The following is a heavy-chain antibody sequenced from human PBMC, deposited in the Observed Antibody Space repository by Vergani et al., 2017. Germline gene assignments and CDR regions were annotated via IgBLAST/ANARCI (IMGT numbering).Heavy chain of an antibody. CDR1: GESIRSGRHY. CDR2: IHTGGST. J-gene: IGHJ5*02. V-gene: IGHV4-61*02. D-gene: IGHD3-10*01. CDR3: VRTVALWFGEAKDGGWFDP. Sequence: QVKLQESGPGLLKPSQTLSLTCTVSGESIRSGRHYWSWIRQPAGKGPECIGHIHTGGSTDHNPSFKSRVSRSVVTSKSQFSLKLNSVTVANTAVYYCVRTVALWFGEAKDGGWFDPWGQGTLVTVTS.